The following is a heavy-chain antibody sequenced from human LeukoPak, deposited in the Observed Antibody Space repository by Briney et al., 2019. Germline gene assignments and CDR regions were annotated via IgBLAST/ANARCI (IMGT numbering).Heavy chain of an antibody. Sequence: GGSLRLSCAASGFTFSSFGMHWVRQSPGKGLEWVAFIRYDGNNKYYADSVEGRFTISRDNSKNTLYLQMNSLRAEDKAVYYCARTPDPHGSGITFDYWGQGTLVTVSS. CDR2: IRYDGNNK. CDR3: ARTPDPHGSGITFDY. J-gene: IGHJ4*02. V-gene: IGHV3-30*02. CDR1: GFTFSSFG. D-gene: IGHD3-10*01.